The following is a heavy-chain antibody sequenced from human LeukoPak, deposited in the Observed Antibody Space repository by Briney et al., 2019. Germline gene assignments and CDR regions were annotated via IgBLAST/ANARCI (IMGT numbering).Heavy chain of an antibody. CDR3: ARGTLQYPYYFDY. CDR1: GFTFSSYV. J-gene: IGHJ4*02. V-gene: IGHV3-23*01. Sequence: PGGSLRLSCAASGFTFSSYVMSWVRQAPGKGLEWVSSISGSGGSTYYADSVKGRFTISRDNSKNTLYLQMNSLRAEDTAVYYCARGTLQYPYYFDYWGQGTLVTVSS. D-gene: IGHD4-11*01. CDR2: ISGSGGST.